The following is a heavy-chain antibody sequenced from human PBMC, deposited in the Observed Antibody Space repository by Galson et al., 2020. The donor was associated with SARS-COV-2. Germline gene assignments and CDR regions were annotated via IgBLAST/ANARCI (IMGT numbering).Heavy chain of an antibody. J-gene: IGHJ4*02. CDR2: ISYDGSNK. V-gene: IGHV3-30-3*01. CDR3: ARPDSGSYYAYFDY. CDR1: GFTFSSYA. D-gene: IGHD1-26*01. Sequence: GGSLRLSCAASGFTFSSYAMHWVRHAPRPGLEWVAVISYDGSNKYYADSVKGRFTISRDNSKNTLYLQMNSLRAEDTAVYYCARPDSGSYYAYFDYWGQGTLVTVSS.